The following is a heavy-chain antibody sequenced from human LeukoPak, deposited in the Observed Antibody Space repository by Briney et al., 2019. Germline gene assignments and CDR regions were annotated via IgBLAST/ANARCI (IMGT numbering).Heavy chain of an antibody. CDR2: IYHSGST. J-gene: IGHJ4*02. Sequence: PSETLSLTCAVSGGSISSGGYSWSWIRQPPGKGLEWIGYIYHSGSTYYNPSLKSRVTISVDRSKNQFSLKLSYVTAADTAVYYCARGRYYFDYWGQGTLVTVSS. V-gene: IGHV4-30-2*01. CDR1: GGSISSGGYS. CDR3: ARGRYYFDY.